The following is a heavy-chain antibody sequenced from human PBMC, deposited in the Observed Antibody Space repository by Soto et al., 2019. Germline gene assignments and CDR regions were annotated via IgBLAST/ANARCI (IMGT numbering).Heavy chain of an antibody. J-gene: IGHJ6*02. V-gene: IGHV5-51*01. D-gene: IGHD3-10*01. CDR3: ARHAVDYYGSGSYSYYGMDV. Sequence: GESLKISCQGSGYRFTSYWIGWVRQMPGKGLEWMGIIYPGDSDTRYSPSFQGQVTISADKSISTAYLQWSSLKASDTAMYYCARHAVDYYGSGSYSYYGMDVWGQGTTVTVSS. CDR1: GYRFTSYW. CDR2: IYPGDSDT.